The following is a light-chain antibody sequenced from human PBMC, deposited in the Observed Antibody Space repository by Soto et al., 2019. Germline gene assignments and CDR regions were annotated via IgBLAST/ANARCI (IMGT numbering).Light chain of an antibody. V-gene: IGLV2-11*01. CDR2: DVN. CDR3: CSCVGSYTNV. J-gene: IGLJ1*01. CDR1: SSDVGGYNY. Sequence: QSALTQPRSVSGSPGQSVTISCTGTSSDVGGYNYVSWYQQHPGKAPKLMIFDVNKRPSGVPDRFSGSKSGNTASLTISGLQAEDEADYYCCSCVGSYTNVFGTGTKLTVL.